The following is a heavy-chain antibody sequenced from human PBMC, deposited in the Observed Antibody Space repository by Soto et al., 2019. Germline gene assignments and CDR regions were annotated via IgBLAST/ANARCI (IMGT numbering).Heavy chain of an antibody. CDR2: IYPGDSDT. V-gene: IGHV5-51*01. Sequence: GESLKISCRGSGYSFTSYWIGWVRQMPGKGLEWMGIIYPGDSDTRYSPSFQGQVTISADKSISTAYLQWSSLKASDTAMYYCARTHVGYCSGGSCYSGYYYGMDVWGQGTTVTVSS. CDR3: ARTHVGYCSGGSCYSGYYYGMDV. J-gene: IGHJ6*02. CDR1: GYSFTSYW. D-gene: IGHD2-15*01.